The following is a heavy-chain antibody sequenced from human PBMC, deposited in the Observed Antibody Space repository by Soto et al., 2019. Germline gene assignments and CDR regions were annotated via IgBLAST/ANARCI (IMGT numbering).Heavy chain of an antibody. Sequence: EVQLLESGGGWVQPGGSLRLSCAASGFTFSSYAMSWVRQAPGKGLEWVSAISSSSSYIYYADSVKGRFTISRDNAKNSLYLQMNSLRDEDTAVYYCARRGLAIFGVDYGMDVWGQGTTVTVSS. CDR2: ISSSSSYI. V-gene: IGHV3-21*01. D-gene: IGHD3-3*01. CDR1: GFTFSSYA. J-gene: IGHJ6*02. CDR3: ARRGLAIFGVDYGMDV.